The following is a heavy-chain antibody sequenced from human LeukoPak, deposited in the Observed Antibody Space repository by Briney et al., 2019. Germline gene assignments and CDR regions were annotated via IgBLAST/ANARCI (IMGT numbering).Heavy chain of an antibody. J-gene: IGHJ4*02. V-gene: IGHV3-48*03. CDR2: ISSSGSTI. CDR3: AKETGSYDSSGYYYASLDY. Sequence: GRSLRLSCAASGFTFSSYEMNWVRQAPGKGLEWVSYISSSGSTIYYADSVKGRFTISRENAKNSLYLQMNSLRAEDTAVYYCAKETGSYDSSGYYYASLDYWGQGTLVTVSS. CDR1: GFTFSSYE. D-gene: IGHD3-22*01.